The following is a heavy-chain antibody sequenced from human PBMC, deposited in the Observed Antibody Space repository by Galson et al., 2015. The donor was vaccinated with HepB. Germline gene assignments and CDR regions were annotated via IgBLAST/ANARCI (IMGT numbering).Heavy chain of an antibody. Sequence: SVKVSCKASGYTFSSYSITWVRQAPGQGLEWMGWISAYNRDTNYAQKFQGRVTMTTDTSTSTAYMELRSLRSEDTAVYYCASLGGSRPVGYWGQGTLVTVSS. CDR3: ASLGGSRPVGY. CDR1: GYTFSSYS. D-gene: IGHD2-15*01. CDR2: ISAYNRDT. J-gene: IGHJ4*02. V-gene: IGHV1-18*01.